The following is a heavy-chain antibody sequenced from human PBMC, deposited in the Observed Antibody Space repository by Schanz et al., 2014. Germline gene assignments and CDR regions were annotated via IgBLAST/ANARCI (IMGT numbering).Heavy chain of an antibody. CDR1: RYTFNTYG. D-gene: IGHD3-10*01. Sequence: QVQLVQSGGEVKEPGASVKVSCEASRYTFNTYGLNWVRQAPGQGLEWMGWISAYTNNTNYAQKVQGRVTMTTDTSTGTAYMELRSLRSDDTAVYYCASTHWFGSGTTIVDYWGQGTLVTVSS. CDR2: ISAYTNNT. CDR3: ASTHWFGSGTTIVDY. J-gene: IGHJ4*02. V-gene: IGHV1-18*01.